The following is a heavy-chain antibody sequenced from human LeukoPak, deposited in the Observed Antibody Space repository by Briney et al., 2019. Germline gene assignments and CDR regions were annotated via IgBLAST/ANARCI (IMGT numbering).Heavy chain of an antibody. CDR2: IYSGGST. J-gene: IGHJ4*02. CDR3: ASWRGSGNYGGYFDY. Sequence: GGSLRLSCAVSGFTFSSYWMHWVRQAPGKGLEWVSVIYSGGSTYYADSVKGRFTISRDNSKNTLYLQMNSLRAEDTAVYYCASWRGSGNYGGYFDYWGQGTLVTVSS. V-gene: IGHV3-66*01. D-gene: IGHD3-10*01. CDR1: GFTFSSYW.